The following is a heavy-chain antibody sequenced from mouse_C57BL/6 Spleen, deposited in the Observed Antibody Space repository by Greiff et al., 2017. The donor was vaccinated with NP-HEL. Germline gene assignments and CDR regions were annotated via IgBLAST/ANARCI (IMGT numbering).Heavy chain of an antibody. CDR2: INPSNGGT. D-gene: IGHD3-2*02. CDR3: ARWTAQATVSFDY. Sequence: QVQLQQSGTELVKPGASVKLSCKASGYTFTSYWMHWVKQRPGQGLEWIGNINPSNGGTNYNEKFKSKATLTVDKSSSTAYMQLSSLTSEDSAVYYCARWTAQATVSFDYWGQGTTLTVSS. V-gene: IGHV1-53*01. J-gene: IGHJ2*01. CDR1: GYTFTSYW.